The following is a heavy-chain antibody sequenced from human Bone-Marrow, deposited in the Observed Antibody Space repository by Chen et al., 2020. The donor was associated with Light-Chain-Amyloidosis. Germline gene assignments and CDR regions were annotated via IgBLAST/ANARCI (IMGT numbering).Heavy chain of an antibody. CDR1: GGTFSSYQ. Sequence: QAQLVQSGAEVKKPGSSVKVSCKAAGGTFSSYQVTWVRQAPGHGLEWMGGIIPFFGTTNYAQNFQGRVTITADKSTGTAYMELNSPTSEDTAIYYCARDRTYGDYGSYGMDVWGQGTTVTVTS. J-gene: IGHJ6*02. D-gene: IGHD4-17*01. V-gene: IGHV1-69*06. CDR2: IIPFFGTT. CDR3: ARDRTYGDYGSYGMDV.